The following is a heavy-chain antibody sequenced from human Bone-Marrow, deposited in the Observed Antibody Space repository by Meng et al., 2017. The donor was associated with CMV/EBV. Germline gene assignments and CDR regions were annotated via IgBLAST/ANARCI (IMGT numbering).Heavy chain of an antibody. CDR1: GFTFSSRE. J-gene: IGHJ3*02. V-gene: IGHV3-48*03. Sequence: GESLKISCAASGFTFSSREMNWVRQAPGKGLEWVSYIGSSGINKYYADSVKGRFTISRDNAKNSLYLQMNSLRAEDTAVYYCAGGGVATFDAFDIWGQGTMVTASS. CDR3: AGGGVATFDAFDI. CDR2: IGSSGINK. D-gene: IGHD5-12*01.